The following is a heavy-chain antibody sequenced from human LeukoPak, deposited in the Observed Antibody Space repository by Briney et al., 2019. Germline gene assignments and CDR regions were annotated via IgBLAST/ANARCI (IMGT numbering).Heavy chain of an antibody. CDR3: ARGTYDSSGYYSPDWFDP. V-gene: IGHV4-30-2*01. CDR1: GGSISSGGYY. CDR2: IYHSGST. Sequence: PSQTLSLTCTVSGGSISSGGYYWSWIRQPPGKGLEWIGYIYHSGSTYYNPSLKSRVTISVDRSKNQFSLKLSSVTAADTAVYYCARGTYDSSGYYSPDWFDPWGQGTLVTVSS. D-gene: IGHD3-22*01. J-gene: IGHJ5*02.